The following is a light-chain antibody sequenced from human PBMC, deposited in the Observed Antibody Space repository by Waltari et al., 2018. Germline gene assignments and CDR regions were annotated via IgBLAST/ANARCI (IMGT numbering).Light chain of an antibody. CDR1: SSDVGGYNY. Sequence: QSALTQPRSVSGSPGQSVTIPCTGTSSDVGGYNYVSWYQQHPGKAPKPMIYDVSKRPSAVPHRFSGSKSGNTASLTISGLQAEDEADYYCCSYAGSYGDVFGTGTKVTVL. V-gene: IGLV2-11*01. J-gene: IGLJ1*01. CDR3: CSYAGSYGDV. CDR2: DVS.